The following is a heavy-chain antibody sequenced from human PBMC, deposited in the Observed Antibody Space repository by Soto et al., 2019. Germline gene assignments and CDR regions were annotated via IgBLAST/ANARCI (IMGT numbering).Heavy chain of an antibody. CDR1: GYTFTGYF. D-gene: IGHD3-3*01. Sequence: ASVKVSCKASGYTFTGYFIHWVRQAPGQGLEWMGWINPNSGATKYAQKFQGRVTMTRDTSISTAYMELTLLRSDDTAIYYCARGGGTILAPLPWGQGTLVTVSS. CDR2: INPNSGAT. V-gene: IGHV1-2*02. J-gene: IGHJ5*02. CDR3: ARGGGTILAPLP.